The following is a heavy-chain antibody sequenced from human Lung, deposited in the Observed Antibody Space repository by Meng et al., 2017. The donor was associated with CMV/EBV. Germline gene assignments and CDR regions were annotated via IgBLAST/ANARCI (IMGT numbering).Heavy chain of an antibody. J-gene: IGHJ6*01. CDR1: GYTFTSYN. Sequence: SVKVSXKASGYTFTSYNIHWVRQAPGQGLEWMGWINTKSGDTDYAPKFHGRVTMTRDTSINTAHMEVTRLTSDDTATYYCARRWDYWSGFQTGYGLDVWGQGTXVTVSS. CDR3: ARRWDYWSGFQTGYGLDV. CDR2: INTKSGDT. D-gene: IGHD3-3*01. V-gene: IGHV1-2*02.